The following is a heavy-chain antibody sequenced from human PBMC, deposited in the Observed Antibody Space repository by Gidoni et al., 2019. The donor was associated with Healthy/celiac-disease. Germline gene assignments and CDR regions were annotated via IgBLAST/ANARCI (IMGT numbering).Heavy chain of an antibody. CDR1: GFTFSSYS. CDR3: ASFSSWIDY. J-gene: IGHJ4*02. D-gene: IGHD6-13*01. V-gene: IGHV3-21*01. Sequence: EVQLVESGGGLVKPGGSLRLSCAASGFTFSSYSMNWVRQAPGTGLEWASSISSSSSYIYYADSVKGRFTISRDNAKNSLYLQMNSLRAEDTAVYYCASFSSWIDYWGQGTLVTVSS. CDR2: ISSSSSYI.